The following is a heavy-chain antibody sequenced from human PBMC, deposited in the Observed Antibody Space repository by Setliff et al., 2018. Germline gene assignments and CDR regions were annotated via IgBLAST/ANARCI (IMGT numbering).Heavy chain of an antibody. CDR2: ISHTGST. CDR3: ARVPHIWFGELVTFDDAFDI. D-gene: IGHD3-10*01. J-gene: IGHJ3*02. Sequence: PSETLSLTCRVSGYSIRSGYNWGWIRQSPGKGLEWIASISHTGSTDYNPSLESQITISSDTSRNQFSLKVTSVTAADTAVYFCARVPHIWFGELVTFDDAFDIWGQGTMVTVSS. V-gene: IGHV4-38-2*02. CDR1: GYSIRSGYN.